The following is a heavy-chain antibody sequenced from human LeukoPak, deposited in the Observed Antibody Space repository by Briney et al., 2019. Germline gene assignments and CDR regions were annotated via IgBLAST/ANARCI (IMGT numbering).Heavy chain of an antibody. J-gene: IGHJ6*02. CDR3: ARHVGGSYWAYYYGMDV. Sequence: SETLSLTCTVSGGSISSSNDYWGWIRQPPGKGLEWIGSMFYSGSTYYNPSLKSRVTISVDTSKNQFSLKLSSVTAADTAVYYCARHVGGSYWAYYYGMDVWGQGTTVTVSS. CDR2: MFYSGST. CDR1: GGSISSSNDY. V-gene: IGHV4-39*01. D-gene: IGHD1-26*01.